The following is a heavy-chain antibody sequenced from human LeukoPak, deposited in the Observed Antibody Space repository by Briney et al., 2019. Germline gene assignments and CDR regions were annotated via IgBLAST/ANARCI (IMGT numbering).Heavy chain of an antibody. V-gene: IGHV4-59*12. Sequence: SETLSLTCTVSGGSISSYYWSWIRQPPGKGLEWIGYIYYSGSTNYKPSLKSRVTISVDTSKNQFSLKLSSVTAAATAVYYCAREGAMVRGVIFPWGQGILVAVSS. J-gene: IGHJ5*02. CDR2: IYYSGST. CDR1: GGSISSYY. D-gene: IGHD3-10*01. CDR3: AREGAMVRGVIFP.